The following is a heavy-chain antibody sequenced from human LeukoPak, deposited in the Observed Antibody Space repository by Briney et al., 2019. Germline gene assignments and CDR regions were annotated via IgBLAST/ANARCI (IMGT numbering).Heavy chain of an antibody. J-gene: IGHJ6*04. CDR1: GGTFSGYA. CDR3: ARSADSSSGYYYYGMDV. CDR2: IIPIFGTA. Sequence: WASVKVSCKASGGTFSGYAITWVRQAPGQGLEWMGGIIPIFGTANYAQKFQGSVTITADESTSTAYMELSSLRSEDTAVYYCARSADSSSGYYYYGMDVWGKGTTVTVSS. V-gene: IGHV1-69*13. D-gene: IGHD6-13*01.